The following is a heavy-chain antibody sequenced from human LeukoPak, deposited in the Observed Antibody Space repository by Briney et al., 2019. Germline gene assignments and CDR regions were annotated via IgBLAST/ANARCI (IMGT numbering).Heavy chain of an antibody. CDR2: ISYDGSNK. V-gene: IGHV3-30*04. Sequence: GGSLRLSCAASGFTFSSYAMHWVRQAPGKGLEWVAVISYDGSNKYYADSVKGRFTISRDNSKNTLYLQMNSLRAEDTAVYYCAKGMDRGYDLVPFDYWGQGALVTVSS. CDR1: GFTFSSYA. CDR3: AKGMDRGYDLVPFDY. J-gene: IGHJ4*02. D-gene: IGHD5-12*01.